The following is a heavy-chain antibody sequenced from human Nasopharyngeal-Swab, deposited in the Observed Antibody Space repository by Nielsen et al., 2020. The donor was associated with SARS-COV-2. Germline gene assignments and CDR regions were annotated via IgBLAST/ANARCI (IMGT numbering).Heavy chain of an antibody. V-gene: IGHV1-18*01. J-gene: IGHJ4*02. D-gene: IGHD3-3*01. CDR1: GYIFTSYD. CDR2: IGAYNGNT. CDR3: ARHGVAEDY. Sequence: ASVKVSCKASGYIFTSYDISWVRQARGQGLEWMGWIGAYNGNTNYAQKFQDRVTMTTDTSTSTVYMGLRSLRSDDTAVYYCARHGVAEDYRGQGTLVTVSS.